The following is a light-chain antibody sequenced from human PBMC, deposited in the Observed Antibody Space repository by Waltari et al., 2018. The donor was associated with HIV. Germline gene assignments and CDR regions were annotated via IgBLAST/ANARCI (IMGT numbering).Light chain of an antibody. J-gene: IGLJ1*01. CDR2: DNN. CDR1: SSNLANNY. V-gene: IGLV1-51*01. Sequence: QSVLTQPPSVSAAPGQKVTLSCPGSSSNLANNYVSWYQELPGTAPKRLIYDNNKRPSGIPDRFSGSKSGTSATLGITGLQTGDEADYYCGTWDSSLRAEVFGTGTKVTVL. CDR3: GTWDSSLRAEV.